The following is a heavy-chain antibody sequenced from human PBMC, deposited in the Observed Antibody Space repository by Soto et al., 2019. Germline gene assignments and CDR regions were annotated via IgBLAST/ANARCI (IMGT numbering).Heavy chain of an antibody. V-gene: IGHV3-23*01. CDR1: GFTFSSYA. D-gene: IGHD3-22*01. CDR3: AKPLASSGSINAFDI. J-gene: IGHJ3*02. CDR2: VSGSGGST. Sequence: GGSLRLSCAASGFTFSSYAMSWVRQAPGKGLEWVSAVSGSGGSTYYADSVKGRFTISRDNSKNTLYLQMNSLRAEDTAVYYCAKPLASSGSINAFDIWGQGTMVTVSS.